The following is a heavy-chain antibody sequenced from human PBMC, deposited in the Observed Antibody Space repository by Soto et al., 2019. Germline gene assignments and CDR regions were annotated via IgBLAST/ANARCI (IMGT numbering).Heavy chain of an antibody. J-gene: IGHJ6*02. CDR2: ISSSGSTI. CDR1: GLSFSSYE. Sequence: GSLRLSCAASGLSFSSYEMNWVRHAPGEGLDWVSYISSSGSTIYYAESVKGRFTISRDNAKNSLYLQMNSLRAEDTAVYYCAREQTVTTYDFYGMDVWGQGTTVTVSS. V-gene: IGHV3-48*03. D-gene: IGHD4-4*01. CDR3: AREQTVTTYDFYGMDV.